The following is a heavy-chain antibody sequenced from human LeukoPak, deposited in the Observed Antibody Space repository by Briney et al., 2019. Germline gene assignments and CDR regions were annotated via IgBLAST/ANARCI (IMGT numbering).Heavy chain of an antibody. V-gene: IGHV3-30-3*01. Sequence: GGSLRLSCAASRFTFSSYAMHWVRQAPGKGLEWVAVISYDGSNKYYADSVKGRFTISRDNSKNTLYLQMNSLRAEDTAVYYCARDLLSYDSSGSDAFDIWGQGTMVTVSS. CDR3: ARDLLSYDSSGSDAFDI. CDR2: ISYDGSNK. J-gene: IGHJ3*02. CDR1: RFTFSSYA. D-gene: IGHD3-22*01.